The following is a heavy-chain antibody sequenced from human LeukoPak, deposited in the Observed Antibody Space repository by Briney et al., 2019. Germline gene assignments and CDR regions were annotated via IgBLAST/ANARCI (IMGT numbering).Heavy chain of an antibody. D-gene: IGHD6-19*01. J-gene: IGHJ4*02. CDR3: ARILDSAWGELGY. CDR1: GFSFSSYG. Sequence: GGSLRLSCTGSGFSFSSYGMHWVRQAPGKGLEWMAFIRSDGSNKYYADSVKGRFTISRDNSKNTLYLQMNSLRAEDTAVYYCARILDSAWGELGYWGQGTLVTVSS. CDR2: IRSDGSNK. V-gene: IGHV3-30*02.